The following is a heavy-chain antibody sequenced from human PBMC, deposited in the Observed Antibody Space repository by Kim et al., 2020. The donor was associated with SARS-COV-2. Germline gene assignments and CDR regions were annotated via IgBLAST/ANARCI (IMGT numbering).Heavy chain of an antibody. V-gene: IGHV3-23*01. CDR1: GFTFSSYA. Sequence: GGSLRLSCAASGFTFSSYAMSWVRQAPGKGLEWVSAISGSGGSTYYADSVKGRFTISRDNSKNTLYLQMNSLRAEDTAVYYCVKPYYDFWSGYSGAGVFDYWGQGTLVTVSS. CDR3: VKPYYDFWSGYSGAGVFDY. D-gene: IGHD3-3*01. J-gene: IGHJ4*02. CDR2: ISGSGGST.